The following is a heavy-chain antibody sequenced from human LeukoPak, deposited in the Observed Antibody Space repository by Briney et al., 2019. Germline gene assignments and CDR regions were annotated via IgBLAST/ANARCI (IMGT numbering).Heavy chain of an antibody. Sequence: PGSSLRLSCAASGFPFSGSGMSWLRQTPGKGLEWVSAVSSGAGTTYYADSVKGRFTISRDNSRNTLYLQMNSLRAEDTAVYYCAKGAASDVVKVPTAAGLVDYWGQGTLVTVSS. CDR3: AKGAASDVVKVPTAAGLVDY. V-gene: IGHV3-23*01. CDR1: GFPFSGSG. J-gene: IGHJ4*02. CDR2: VSSGAGTT. D-gene: IGHD2-2*01.